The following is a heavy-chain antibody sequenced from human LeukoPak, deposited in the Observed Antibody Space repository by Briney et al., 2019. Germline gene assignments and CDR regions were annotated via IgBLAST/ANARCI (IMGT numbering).Heavy chain of an antibody. D-gene: IGHD3-22*01. CDR1: GYTFTSYG. CDR3: ARDKGDYYDSSGYRVFYYMDV. V-gene: IGHV1-2*02. J-gene: IGHJ6*03. Sequence: ASVKVSCKASGYTFTSYGISWVRQAPGQGLEWMGWINPNSGGTNYAQKFQGRVTMTRDTSISTAYMELSRLRSDDTAVYYCARDKGDYYDSSGYRVFYYMDVWGKGTTVTVSS. CDR2: INPNSGGT.